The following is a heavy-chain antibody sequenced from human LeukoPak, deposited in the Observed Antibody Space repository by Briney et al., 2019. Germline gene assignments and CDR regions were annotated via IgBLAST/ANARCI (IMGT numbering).Heavy chain of an antibody. CDR2: ISGSGGST. CDR1: GFTFSSYA. CDR3: ARGGYSSSWYHFDY. D-gene: IGHD6-13*01. V-gene: IGHV3-23*01. Sequence: GGSLRLSCAASGFTFSSYAMSWVRQAPGKGLEWVSAISGSGGSTYYADSVKGRFTISRDNSKNTLYLQMNSLRAEDTAVYYCARGGYSSSWYHFDYWGQGTLVTVSS. J-gene: IGHJ4*02.